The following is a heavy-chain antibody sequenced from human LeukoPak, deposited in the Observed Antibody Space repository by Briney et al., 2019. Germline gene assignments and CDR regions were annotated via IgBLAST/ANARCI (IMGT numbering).Heavy chain of an antibody. CDR3: AREGSTSGTNWVHR. CDR1: DYSITSDYY. J-gene: IGHJ5*02. V-gene: IGHV4-38-2*02. CDR2: IYHSGST. D-gene: IGHD3-10*01. Sequence: SETLSLTCAVSDYSITSDYYWGWIRQPPGKGLEWIGSIYHSGSTYYNPSLKSRVTISVDTSKNQFPLKLTSVTAADTAVYYCAREGSTSGTNWVHRWGQGTLVTVSS.